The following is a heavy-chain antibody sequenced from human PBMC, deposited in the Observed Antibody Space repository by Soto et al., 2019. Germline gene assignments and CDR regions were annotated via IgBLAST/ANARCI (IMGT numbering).Heavy chain of an antibody. J-gene: IGHJ4*02. Sequence: QVQLQESGPGLVKPSQTLSLTCTVSGGSISSGGYYWSWIRQHPGKGLEWIGYIYYSGSTYYNPSFTSRVTISVDTSKNQFCLSLSSVTAADTAVYYCARDPADRGDYVDCWGQGTLVTVSS. CDR1: GGSISSGGYY. V-gene: IGHV4-31*03. CDR2: IYYSGST. CDR3: ARDPADRGDYVDC. D-gene: IGHD3-10*01.